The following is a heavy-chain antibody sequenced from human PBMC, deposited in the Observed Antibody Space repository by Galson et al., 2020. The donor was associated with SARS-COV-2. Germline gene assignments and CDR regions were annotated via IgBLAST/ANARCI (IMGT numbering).Heavy chain of an antibody. D-gene: IGHD1-26*01. Sequence: GESLKITCAGSGFSDSRNYRNWFRQAPGKGLEWVSAIHNTGSTYYADSVKGRFTISRDNSKNTLYLQMNSLRVEDTAVYYCTRDCCSGSYYGYWGRGTLVTVSS. V-gene: IGHV3-66*03. CDR2: IHNTGST. J-gene: IGHJ4*02. CDR3: TRDCCSGSYYGY. CDR1: GFSDSRNY.